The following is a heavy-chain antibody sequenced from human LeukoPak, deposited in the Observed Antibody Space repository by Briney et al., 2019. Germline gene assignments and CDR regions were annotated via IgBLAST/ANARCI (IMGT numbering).Heavy chain of an antibody. CDR3: GRDQNSSGCGD. Sequence: SETLSLTCAVSGASISSSNWWSWVRQSPEKGLEWIGEIYHSGSTNYNPSLKSQVTMSVDKSKNQFSLNLNSVTAADTAIYYCGRDQNSSGCGDWGQGTLVTVSS. J-gene: IGHJ1*01. V-gene: IGHV4-4*02. CDR1: GASISSSNW. D-gene: IGHD6-19*01. CDR2: IYHSGST.